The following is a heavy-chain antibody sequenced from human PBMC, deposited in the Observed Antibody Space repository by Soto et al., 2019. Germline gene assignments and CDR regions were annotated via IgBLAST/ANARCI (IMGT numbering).Heavy chain of an antibody. CDR1: GFSFDASV. Sequence: EVQLVESGGGLVQPGGSLKLSCAASGFSFDASVIHWVRHVSGKGLEWAGRIRSKTDNYATAYAASVRARFTVSRDDSKNTAYLHMNSLKIEDTAVYYCTRWDTPMFDAWGQGTTVTVSS. CDR3: TRWDTPMFDA. J-gene: IGHJ6*02. D-gene: IGHD5-18*01. V-gene: IGHV3-73*02. CDR2: IRSKTDNYAT.